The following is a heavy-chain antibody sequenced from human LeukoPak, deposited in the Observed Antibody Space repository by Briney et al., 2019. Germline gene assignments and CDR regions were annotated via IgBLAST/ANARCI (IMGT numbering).Heavy chain of an antibody. J-gene: IGHJ6*03. CDR1: GFTFSNYW. D-gene: IGHD2-15*01. CDR3: ARGGGGSCEDYYYYYMDV. CDR2: INSDGINI. V-gene: IGHV3-74*01. Sequence: QPGGSLRLSCAASGFTFSNYWMHWVRQAPGKGLVWVSRINSDGINISYADSVKGRFTISRDNAKNTLNLQMNSLRAEDTALYYCARGGGGSCEDYYYYYMDVWGKGTTVTVSS.